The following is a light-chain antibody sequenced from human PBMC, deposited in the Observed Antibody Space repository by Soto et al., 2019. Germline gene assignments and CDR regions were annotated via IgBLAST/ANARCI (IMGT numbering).Light chain of an antibody. J-gene: IGKJ1*01. CDR3: QKYNNAPRT. CDR1: QAISIY. CDR2: AAS. Sequence: DIQMTQSPSSLSASVGDTVTITCRASQAISIYLAWYQQKSGEPPKLLIYAASTLQFGVPSRFSGSGSGTDFSLTISNLQPEDVATYYCQKYNNAPRTFGQGTKVEIK. V-gene: IGKV1-27*01.